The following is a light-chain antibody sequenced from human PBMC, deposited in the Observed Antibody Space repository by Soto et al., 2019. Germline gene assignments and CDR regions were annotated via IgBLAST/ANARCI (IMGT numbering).Light chain of an antibody. CDR1: QSVSSNS. CDR3: QQFVSSSWT. Sequence: EVVLTQSPGTLSLSPGERATLSCRASQSVSSNSLAWYQQKPGQAPRLLIYGASSRATGIPDRFSGSGSGTDFTLTSNRMEPEDFAVYYCQQFVSSSWTFGQGTKVEI. J-gene: IGKJ1*01. V-gene: IGKV3-20*01. CDR2: GAS.